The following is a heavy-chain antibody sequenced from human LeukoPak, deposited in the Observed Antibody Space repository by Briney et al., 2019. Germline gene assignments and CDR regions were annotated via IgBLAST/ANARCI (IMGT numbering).Heavy chain of an antibody. V-gene: IGHV3-33*01. CDR2: IWYDGSNK. CDR3: ARGHYGDPFDY. Sequence: GRSLRLSCAASGFTFSSDGMHWVRQAPGKGLEWVAVIWYDGSNKYYADSVKGRFTISRDNSKNTLYLQMNSLRAEDTAVYYCARGHYGDPFDYWGQGTLVTVSS. CDR1: GFTFSSDG. J-gene: IGHJ4*02. D-gene: IGHD4-17*01.